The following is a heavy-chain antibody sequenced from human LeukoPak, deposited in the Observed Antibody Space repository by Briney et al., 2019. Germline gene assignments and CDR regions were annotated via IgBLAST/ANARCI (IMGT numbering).Heavy chain of an antibody. J-gene: IGHJ4*02. CDR2: IYTSGST. D-gene: IGHD2-15*01. Sequence: SETLSLTCTVSGGSISSYYWIWIRQPPGKGREWIGYIYTSGSTNYNPSLKRRVTISVDTSKKQFSLKLSSVTAADTAVYYCARRGGRNLDYWGQGTLVTVSS. CDR3: ARRGGRNLDY. CDR1: GGSISSYY. V-gene: IGHV4-4*09.